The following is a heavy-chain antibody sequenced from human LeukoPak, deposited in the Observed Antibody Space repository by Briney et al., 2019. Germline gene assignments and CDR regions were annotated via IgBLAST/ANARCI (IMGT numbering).Heavy chain of an antibody. D-gene: IGHD3-10*01. Sequence: SETLSLTCAVYGGSFSGYYWSWIRQPPGKGLEWIGEINHSGSTNYNPSLKSRVTISVDTSKNQFSLKLSSVTAADTAVYYCARGPAGARITMVRGVIIKPYFDYWGQGTLVTVSS. J-gene: IGHJ4*02. V-gene: IGHV4-34*01. CDR1: GGSFSGYY. CDR3: ARGPAGARITMVRGVIIKPYFDY. CDR2: INHSGST.